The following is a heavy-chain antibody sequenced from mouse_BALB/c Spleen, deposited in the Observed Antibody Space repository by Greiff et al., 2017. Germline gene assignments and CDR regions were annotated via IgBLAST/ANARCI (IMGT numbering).Heavy chain of an antibody. CDR1: GYTFTRYY. CDR3: TRLTPSTYFDY. CDR2: INPSNGGT. V-gene: IGHV1S81*02. D-gene: IGHD2-13*01. Sequence: VQLQQPGAELVKPGASVKLSCKASGYTFTRYYMYWVKQRPGQGLEWIGGINPSNGGTNFNEKFKSKATLTVDKSSSTAYMQLSSLTSEDSAVYYCTRLTPSTYFDYWGQGTTLTVSS. J-gene: IGHJ2*01.